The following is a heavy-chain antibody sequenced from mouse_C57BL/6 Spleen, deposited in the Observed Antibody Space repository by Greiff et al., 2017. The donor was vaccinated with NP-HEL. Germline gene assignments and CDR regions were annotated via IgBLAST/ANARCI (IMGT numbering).Heavy chain of an antibody. CDR3: ARSGKLGYFDY. V-gene: IGHV1-80*01. J-gene: IGHJ2*01. CDR1: GYAFSSYW. CDR2: IYPGDGDT. D-gene: IGHD4-1*01. Sequence: VQRVESGAELVKPGASVKISCKASGYAFSSYWMNWVKQRPGKGLEWIGQIYPGDGDTNYNGKFKGKATLTADKSSSTAYMQLSSLTSEDSAVYFCARSGKLGYFDYWGQGTTLTVSS.